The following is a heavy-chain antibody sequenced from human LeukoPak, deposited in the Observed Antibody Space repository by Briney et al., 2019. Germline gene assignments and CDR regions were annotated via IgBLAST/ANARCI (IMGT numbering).Heavy chain of an antibody. CDR1: GFTFSSYW. CDR3: ASTQSGWAYNWFDP. Sequence: GPLRLSCAASGFTFSSYWMSWVRQAPGKGLEWIGEINHSGSTNYNPSLKSRVTISVDTSKNQFSLKLSSVTAADTAVYYCASTQSGWAYNWFDPWGQGTLVTVSS. V-gene: IGHV4-34*01. D-gene: IGHD6-19*01. J-gene: IGHJ5*02. CDR2: INHSGST.